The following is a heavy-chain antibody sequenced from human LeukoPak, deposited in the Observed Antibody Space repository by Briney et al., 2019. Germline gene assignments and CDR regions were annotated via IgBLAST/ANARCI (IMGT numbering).Heavy chain of an antibody. Sequence: ASVKVSCKASGYTFTNYDINWLRQATGQRPEWMGSMNPIDGNAGSVEKFRGRITMTGDTSINTAYMELRSLEPEDAAVYYCARGNRLYASSWSRRPSDYWGQGTLVTVSS. CDR3: ARGNRLYASSWSRRPSDY. V-gene: IGHV1-8*02. D-gene: IGHD6-13*01. CDR1: GYTFTNYD. CDR2: MNPIDGNA. J-gene: IGHJ4*02.